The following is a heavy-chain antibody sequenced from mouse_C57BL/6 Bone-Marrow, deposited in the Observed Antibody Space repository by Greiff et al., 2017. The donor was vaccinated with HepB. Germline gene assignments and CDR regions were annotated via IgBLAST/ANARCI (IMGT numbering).Heavy chain of an antibody. J-gene: IGHJ1*03. Sequence: EVMLVESGGGLVKPGGYLKLSCAASGFTFSSYAMSWVRQTPEKRLEWVATISDGGSYTYYPDNVKGRFTISRDNAKNNLYLQMSHLKSEDTAMYYCARAYYRYFDVWGTGTTVTVSS. D-gene: IGHD2-12*01. CDR2: ISDGGSYT. CDR3: ARAYYRYFDV. V-gene: IGHV5-4*03. CDR1: GFTFSSYA.